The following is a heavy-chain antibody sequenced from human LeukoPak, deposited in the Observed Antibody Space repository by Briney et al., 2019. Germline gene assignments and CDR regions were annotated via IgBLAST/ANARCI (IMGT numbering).Heavy chain of an antibody. CDR1: GGSFSGYY. V-gene: IGHV4-34*01. J-gene: IGHJ4*02. Sequence: SETLSLTCAVSGGSFSGYYWSWIRQPPGKGLEWIGEINHSGSTNYSPSLKSRVTISIDTSKNQFSLKLSSVTAADTAVYYCARSRRRITMITQFDYWGQGTLVTVSS. D-gene: IGHD3-22*01. CDR2: INHSGST. CDR3: ARSRRRITMITQFDY.